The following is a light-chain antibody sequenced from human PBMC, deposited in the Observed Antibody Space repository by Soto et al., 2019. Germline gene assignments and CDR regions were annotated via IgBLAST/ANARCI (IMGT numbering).Light chain of an antibody. CDR1: SSDVGRYNY. V-gene: IGLV2-14*01. CDR3: SSYTTSSTGV. J-gene: IGLJ1*01. Sequence: QSVLTQPASVSGSPGQSITISCTGTSSDVGRYNYVSWYQQHPGKAPKLIIYEVSNRPSGVSDRFSGSTSGNTASLTISGLQAADEADYYCSSYTTSSTGVFGTGTKLNVL. CDR2: EVS.